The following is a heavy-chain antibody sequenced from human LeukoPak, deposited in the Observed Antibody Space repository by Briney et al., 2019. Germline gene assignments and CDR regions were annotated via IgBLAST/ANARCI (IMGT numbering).Heavy chain of an antibody. J-gene: IGHJ5*02. CDR3: ARSRAVRGVKVWFDP. CDR1: GYTFTSYD. Sequence: ASVKVSCKASGYTFTSYDINWVRQATGQGLEWMGRMNPNSGNTGYAQKFQGRVTMTRNTSISTAYMELSSLRSEDTAVYYCARSRAVRGVKVWFDPWGQGTLVTVSS. D-gene: IGHD3-10*01. CDR2: MNPNSGNT. V-gene: IGHV1-8*01.